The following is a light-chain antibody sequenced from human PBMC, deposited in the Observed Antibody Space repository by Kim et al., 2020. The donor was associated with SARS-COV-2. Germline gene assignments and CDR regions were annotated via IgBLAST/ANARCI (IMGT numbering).Light chain of an antibody. CDR3: QSYDSSLRGV. Sequence: GQGVTISCTGNNSNSGAGYERHWYQQLPGTAPKLLINGNTNRPSGVPDRFSGSKSGTSASLAITGLQAEDEADYYCQSYDSSLRGVFGGGTQLTVL. V-gene: IGLV1-40*01. J-gene: IGLJ2*01. CDR2: GNT. CDR1: NSNSGAGYE.